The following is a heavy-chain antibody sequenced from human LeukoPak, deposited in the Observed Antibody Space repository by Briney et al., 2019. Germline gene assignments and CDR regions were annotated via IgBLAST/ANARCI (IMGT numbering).Heavy chain of an antibody. Sequence: GESLRLSCAASGFTFSSYAMHWVRQAPGKGLEWVAVISYDGSNKYYADSVKGRFTISRDNSKNTLYLQMNSLRAEDTAVYYCARDLADSSGWYYFDYWGQGTLVTVSS. CDR2: ISYDGSNK. J-gene: IGHJ4*02. CDR3: ARDLADSSGWYYFDY. CDR1: GFTFSSYA. D-gene: IGHD6-19*01. V-gene: IGHV3-30*04.